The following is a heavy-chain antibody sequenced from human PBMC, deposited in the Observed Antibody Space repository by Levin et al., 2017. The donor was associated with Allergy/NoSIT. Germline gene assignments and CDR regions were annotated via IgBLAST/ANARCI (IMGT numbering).Heavy chain of an antibody. J-gene: IGHJ4*02. CDR1: GFTFSSYG. CDR2: ISYDGSNK. V-gene: IGHV3-30*18. D-gene: IGHD3-22*01. CDR3: AKDPHEYLDSSGDYYVNYFDY. Sequence: GESLKISCAASGFTFSSYGMHWVRQAPGKGLEWVAVISYDGSNKYYADSVKGRFTISRDNSKNTLYLQMNSLRAEDTAVYYCAKDPHEYLDSSGDYYVNYFDYWGQGTLVTVSS.